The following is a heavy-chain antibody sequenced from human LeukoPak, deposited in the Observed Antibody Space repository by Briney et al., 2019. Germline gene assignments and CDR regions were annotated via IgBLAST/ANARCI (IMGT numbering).Heavy chain of an antibody. D-gene: IGHD2-2*02. CDR2: IIPIFGTA. CDR1: GGTFSSYA. V-gene: IGHV1-69*13. Sequence: ASVKVSCKASGGTFSSYAISWVRQAPGQGLEWMGGIIPIFGTANYAQKFQGRVTITADESTSTAYMELSSLRSEDTAVYYCARDNIVVVPAAIFGRWNIRFDPWGQGTLATVSS. J-gene: IGHJ5*02. CDR3: ARDNIVVVPAAIFGRWNIRFDP.